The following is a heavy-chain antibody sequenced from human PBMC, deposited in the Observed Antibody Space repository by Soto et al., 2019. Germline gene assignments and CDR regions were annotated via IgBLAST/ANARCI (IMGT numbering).Heavy chain of an antibody. CDR3: ATSLGPSGWFDY. V-gene: IGHV1-18*01. CDR2: IRLHNGET. J-gene: IGHJ4*02. Sequence: QVQLVQSGAEVKNPGASVRVSCTASRYTFPNYGLTRVRQAPGQGPEWLGWIRLHNGETHYAPNFRGRVTMTTDTSTSTAYMELRGLRSDDTAMYYCATSLGPSGWFDYWGQGNPVTVSS. D-gene: IGHD6-19*01. CDR1: RYTFPNYG.